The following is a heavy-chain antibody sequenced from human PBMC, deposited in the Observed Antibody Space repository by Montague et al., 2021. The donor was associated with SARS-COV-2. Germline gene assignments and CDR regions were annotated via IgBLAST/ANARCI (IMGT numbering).Heavy chain of an antibody. J-gene: IGHJ4*02. V-gene: IGHV3-23*01. D-gene: IGHD5-12*01. CDR3: AKSLDTSGYSFERGADY. CDR2: IGGSGAGT. Sequence: SRRLSCAASGFPFNTYAMTWVRQAPGKGLEWVSAIGGSGAGTYYADSVKGRFTISGDNSKNTLFLQMNSLRAEDTALYYCAKSLDTSGYSFERGADYWGQGTLVTVSS. CDR1: GFPFNTYA.